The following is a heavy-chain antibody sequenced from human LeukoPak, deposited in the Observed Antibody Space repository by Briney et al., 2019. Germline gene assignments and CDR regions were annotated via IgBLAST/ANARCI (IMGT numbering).Heavy chain of an antibody. Sequence: SETLSLTCTVSGGSITSSRHFWGWIRQPPGKGPEWIGSMFYTGTPFYSPSFKSRITISVDTSKNQFSLKLSSVTAADTAVYYCARLHITMVRGGQMPRFGSLYYMDVWGKGTTVTISS. CDR2: MFYTGTP. D-gene: IGHD3-10*01. CDR1: GGSITSSRHF. CDR3: ARLHITMVRGGQMPRFGSLYYMDV. J-gene: IGHJ6*03. V-gene: IGHV4-39*07.